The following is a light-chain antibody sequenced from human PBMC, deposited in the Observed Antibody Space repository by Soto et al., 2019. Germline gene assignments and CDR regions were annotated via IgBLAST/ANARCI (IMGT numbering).Light chain of an antibody. CDR3: QQYATSPLT. CDR2: GAS. J-gene: IGKJ4*01. CDR1: QSVGRNY. Sequence: EIVLTQSPGTLSVSPGERATLSCRASQSVGRNYLAWYQQKPGQAPRLLIDGASSRATGIPDRFSGSGSGTDFTLTISRLEPEDFAVYYCQQYATSPLTFGGGTKV. V-gene: IGKV3-20*01.